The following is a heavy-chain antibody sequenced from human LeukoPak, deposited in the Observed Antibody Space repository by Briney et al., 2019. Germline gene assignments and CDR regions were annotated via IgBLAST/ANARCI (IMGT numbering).Heavy chain of an antibody. CDR1: GGSISSYF. V-gene: IGHV4-4*07. Sequence: KPSETLSLTCTVSGGSISSYFWTLSQQPAGKGEGWIGRIYPTGRPNSNPPLKSQVTISVATSKNKFSLKLSSVPAADTAVYYCARQIAVAGKAGFAYWGQGTLVTVSS. CDR2: IYPTGRP. CDR3: ARQIAVAGKAGFAY. D-gene: IGHD6-19*01. J-gene: IGHJ4*02.